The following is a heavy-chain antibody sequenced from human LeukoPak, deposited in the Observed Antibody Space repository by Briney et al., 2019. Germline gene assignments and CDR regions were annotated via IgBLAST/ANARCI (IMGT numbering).Heavy chain of an antibody. D-gene: IGHD6-13*01. Sequence: GGSLRLSCAASGFTFSSYAMSWVRQAPGKVLEWGSAISGSGGSTYYADSVKGRFTISRDNSKNTLYLQMGSLRVEDMAVYYCARDRSIAAAPGRLDYWGQGTQVTVSS. J-gene: IGHJ4*02. V-gene: IGHV3-23*01. CDR2: ISGSGGST. CDR1: GFTFSSYA. CDR3: ARDRSIAAAPGRLDY.